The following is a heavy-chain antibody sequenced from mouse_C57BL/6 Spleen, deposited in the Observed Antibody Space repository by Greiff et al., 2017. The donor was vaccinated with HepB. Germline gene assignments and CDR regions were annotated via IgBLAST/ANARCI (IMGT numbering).Heavy chain of an antibody. J-gene: IGHJ2*01. V-gene: IGHV1-69*01. CDR3: ARGEETGTFPCDY. CDR1: GYTFTSYW. D-gene: IGHD4-1*01. Sequence: QVQLQQPGAELVMPGASVKLSCKASGYTFTSYWMHWVKQRPGQGLEWIGEIDPSDSYTNYNQKFKGKSTLTVDKSSSTAYMQLSSLTSEDSAVYYCARGEETGTFPCDYWGQGTTLTVSS. CDR2: IDPSDSYT.